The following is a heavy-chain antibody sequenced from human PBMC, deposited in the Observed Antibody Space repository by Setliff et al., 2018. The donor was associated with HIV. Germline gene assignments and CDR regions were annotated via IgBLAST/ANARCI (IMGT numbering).Heavy chain of an antibody. Sequence: PSETLSLTCTVSGGSISSHYWSWLRQSPGKGLEWIGYIYFSGSTNYNPSLKSRVTILVDTPKNQFSLKLSSVTAADTAVYYCARGGAYSSSWWVYFDYWGQGTLVTVSS. CDR2: IYFSGST. V-gene: IGHV4-59*11. J-gene: IGHJ4*02. CDR3: ARGGAYSSSWWVYFDY. D-gene: IGHD6-13*01. CDR1: GGSISSHY.